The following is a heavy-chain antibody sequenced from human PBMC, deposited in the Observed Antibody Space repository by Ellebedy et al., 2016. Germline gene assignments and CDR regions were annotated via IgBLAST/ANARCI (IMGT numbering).Heavy chain of an antibody. J-gene: IGHJ4*02. CDR2: ISHSGTT. D-gene: IGHD6-19*01. Sequence: SETLSLTCAVSGVSISNNHYWSWVRQPPGKGLGWIGEISHSGTTSYNPSLKSRVTKSADNSKNQFSLKLTSVTAADTAVYYCARSFGWYAEDHWGLGTLVTVFS. CDR1: GVSISNNHY. V-gene: IGHV4-4*02. CDR3: ARSFGWYAEDH.